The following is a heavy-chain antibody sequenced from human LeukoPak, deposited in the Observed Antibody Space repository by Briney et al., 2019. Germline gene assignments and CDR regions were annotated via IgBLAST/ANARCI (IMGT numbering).Heavy chain of an antibody. CDR3: TRGVTIVPDY. CDR2: INHNGNVN. J-gene: IGHJ4*02. V-gene: IGHV3-7*01. Sequence: GGSLRLSCAASGFTFSSYWMNWARQAPGKGLEWVASINHNGNVNYYVDSVKGRFTISRDNAKSSLYLQMNSLRVEDTTVYYCTRGVTIVPDYWGQGTLVTVSS. D-gene: IGHD2-8*01. CDR1: GFTFSSYW.